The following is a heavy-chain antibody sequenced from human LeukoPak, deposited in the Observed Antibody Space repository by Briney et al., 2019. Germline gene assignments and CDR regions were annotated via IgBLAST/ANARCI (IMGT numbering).Heavy chain of an antibody. D-gene: IGHD5-12*01. CDR1: GFTFSTYA. CDR3: TKDRSNSGYEPVDY. Sequence: GGSLRLSCAASGFTFSTYAMSWVRQAPGKGLEWVSSVSGSGGSTYYADSVKGRFTISRDNSKNTLYLQMNSLRAEDTAVYYCTKDRSNSGYEPVDYWGQGTLVTVSS. CDR2: VSGSGGST. J-gene: IGHJ4*02. V-gene: IGHV3-23*01.